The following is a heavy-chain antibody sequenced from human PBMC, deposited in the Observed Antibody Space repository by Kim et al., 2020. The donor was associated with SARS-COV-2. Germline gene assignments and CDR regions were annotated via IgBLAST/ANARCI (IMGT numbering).Heavy chain of an antibody. CDR1: GFTFSGSA. CDR2: IRSKANSYAT. CDR3: TTLGDYYYYGMDV. Sequence: GGSLRLSCAASGFTFSGSAMHWVRQASGKGLGWVGRIRSKANSYATAYAASVKGRFTISRDDSKNTAYLQMNSLKTEDTAVYYCTTLGDYYYYGMDVWGQGTTVTVSS. J-gene: IGHJ6*02. D-gene: IGHD2-15*01. V-gene: IGHV3-73*01.